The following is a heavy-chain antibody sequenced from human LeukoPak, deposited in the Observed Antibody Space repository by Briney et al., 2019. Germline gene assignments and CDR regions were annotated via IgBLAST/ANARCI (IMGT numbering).Heavy chain of an antibody. CDR1: GFTFTSSA. D-gene: IGHD3-16*01. CDR2: IVVGSGNT. CDR3: AADPAGELGANWFDP. V-gene: IGHV1-58*02. J-gene: IGHJ5*02. Sequence: TSVKVSCKGSGFTFTSSAMQWVRQARGQRLEWIGWIVVGSGNTNYAQKFQERVTITRDMSTSTAYMELSSLRSEDTAVYYCAADPAGELGANWFDPWGQGTLVTVSS.